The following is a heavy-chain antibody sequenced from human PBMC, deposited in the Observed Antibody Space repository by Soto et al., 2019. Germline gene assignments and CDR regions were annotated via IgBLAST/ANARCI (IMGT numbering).Heavy chain of an antibody. V-gene: IGHV4-4*07. CDR1: GGSISSYY. CDR3: ARHHGSRVSL. CDR2: IFTSGST. D-gene: IGHD6-19*01. J-gene: IGHJ4*02. Sequence: QVQLQESGPGLVKASETLSLTCTVSGGSISSYYWNWLRQPAGKGLEWVGRIFTSGSTNYNPTLKSRVTMSIDTSKNQFSLQLSSVTAADTAIYYCARHHGSRVSLWGQGTLVTVSS.